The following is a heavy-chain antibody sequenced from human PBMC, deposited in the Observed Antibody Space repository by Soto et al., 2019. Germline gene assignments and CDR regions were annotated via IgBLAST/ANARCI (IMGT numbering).Heavy chain of an antibody. V-gene: IGHV3-9*01. CDR2: ITWNSGII. J-gene: IGHJ2*01. CDR3: AKDQGYSTSYYGYVDL. CDR1: GFTFDDYA. Sequence: EVQLVESGGGLVQPGRSLRLSCAASGFTFDDYAMHWVRQPPGKGLEWVSGITWNSGIIGYADSVKGRFTISRDNAKNSLYLQMNSLRPEDTGLYYCAKDQGYSTSYYGYVDLWGRGTLVTVSS. D-gene: IGHD6-13*01.